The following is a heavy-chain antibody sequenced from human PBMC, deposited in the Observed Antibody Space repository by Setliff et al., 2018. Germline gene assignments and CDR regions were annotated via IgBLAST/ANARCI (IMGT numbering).Heavy chain of an antibody. D-gene: IGHD6-19*01. CDR3: ARHKTGAVGTGEHFQH. CDR1: VDSISSSTYY. CDR2: VYYSGTT. Sequence: SETLSLTCTVSVDSISSSTYYWGWIRQPPGKGLEWIGSVYYSGTTKYNPSLGSRVTISVDASKNQFSLELSSVTAADTAVYYCARHKTGAVGTGEHFQHWGQGTLVTVSS. J-gene: IGHJ1*01. V-gene: IGHV4-39*01.